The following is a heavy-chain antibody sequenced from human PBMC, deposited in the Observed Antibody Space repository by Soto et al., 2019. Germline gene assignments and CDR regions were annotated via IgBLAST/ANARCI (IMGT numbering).Heavy chain of an antibody. Sequence: LRLSCAASGFTFSSYAMSWVRQAPGKGLEWVSGISASGGSTYYADSVKGRFTISRENYRNTVYLQMNILRAEDTAVYYCVKELVAYNILTGSFDYWGLGTLVTVSS. CDR3: VKELVAYNILTGSFDY. J-gene: IGHJ4*02. CDR1: GFTFSSYA. D-gene: IGHD3-9*01. CDR2: ISASGGST. V-gene: IGHV3-23*01.